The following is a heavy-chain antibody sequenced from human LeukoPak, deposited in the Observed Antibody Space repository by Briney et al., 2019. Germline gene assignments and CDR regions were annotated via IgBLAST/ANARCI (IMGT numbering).Heavy chain of an antibody. CDR3: AKDKGHTVATIMGVGDY. CDR2: ISGSGGST. CDR1: GFTFSSYG. Sequence: GGTLRLSCAASGFTFSSYGMSWVRQAPGKGLEWVSAISGSGGSTYYADSVKGRFTISRDNSKNTLYLQMNSLRAEDTAVYYCAKDKGHTVATIMGVGDYWGQGTLVTVSS. J-gene: IGHJ4*02. D-gene: IGHD5-12*01. V-gene: IGHV3-23*01.